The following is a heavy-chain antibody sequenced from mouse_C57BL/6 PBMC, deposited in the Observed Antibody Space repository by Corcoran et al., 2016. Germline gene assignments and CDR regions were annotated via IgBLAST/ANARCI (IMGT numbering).Heavy chain of an antibody. Sequence: DVQLQESGPGLVKPSQSLSLTCSVTGYSITSGYYWNWIRQFPGNNLEWMGYISYDGSNNYNPSLKNRISITRDTSKNQFFLKLNSVTTEDTATYYCASYDGYYYAMDYWGQGTSVTVSS. CDR3: ASYDGYYYAMDY. CDR1: GYSITSGYY. D-gene: IGHD2-3*01. V-gene: IGHV3-6*01. J-gene: IGHJ4*01. CDR2: ISYDGSN.